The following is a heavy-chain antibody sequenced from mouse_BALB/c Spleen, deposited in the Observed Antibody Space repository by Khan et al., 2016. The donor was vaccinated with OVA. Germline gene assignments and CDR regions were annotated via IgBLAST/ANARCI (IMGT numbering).Heavy chain of an antibody. CDR1: GYSLTRYG. D-gene: IGHD3-3*01. CDR3: ARAKYRARY. V-gene: IGHV2-9*02. CDR2: ICAGGST. Sequence: QVQLKEAGPGLVAPSLSLSITCTVFGYSLTRYGVHWVRQPPGKGLERLGLICAGGSTNYNWVLMSRPRINIDNSERLVLLIRNRLQTDDTAVYYSARAKYRARYGGQGTSLTVSS. J-gene: IGHJ2*03.